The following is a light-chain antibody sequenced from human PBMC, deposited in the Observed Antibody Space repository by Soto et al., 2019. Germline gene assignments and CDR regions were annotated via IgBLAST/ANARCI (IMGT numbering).Light chain of an antibody. CDR3: QSYDSSLSGSVV. CDR1: SSNIGAGYD. J-gene: IGLJ2*01. Sequence: QSVLTQPPSVSGAPGQRVTISCTGSSSNIGAGYDVHWYQQLPGTAPKVLIYANSHRPSGVPDRFSGSQSVTSASLAITGLQAEDEADYYCQSYDSSLSGSVVFGGGTKLTV. CDR2: ANS. V-gene: IGLV1-40*01.